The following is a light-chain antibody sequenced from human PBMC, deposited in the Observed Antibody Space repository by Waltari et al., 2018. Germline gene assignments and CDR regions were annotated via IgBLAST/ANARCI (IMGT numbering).Light chain of an antibody. J-gene: IGLJ1*01. Sequence: QSLLTQPPSVSGTPGQRVTISCSGSSSNIGGNPVNWYQQLPGTAPKLLTFNSNQRPLGAPDRFSGSKSGTSASLAIRGLQSEDEAHDYCAAGDDGLSGPGWVFGTGTEVIVL. CDR3: AAGDDGLSGPGWV. CDR1: SSNIGGNP. V-gene: IGLV1-44*01. CDR2: NSN.